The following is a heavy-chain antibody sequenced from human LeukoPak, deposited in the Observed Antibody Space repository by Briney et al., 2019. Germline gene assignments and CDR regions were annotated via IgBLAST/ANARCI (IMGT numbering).Heavy chain of an antibody. J-gene: IGHJ5*02. CDR1: GGSISSGGYY. V-gene: IGHV4-31*03. CDR2: IYYSGST. D-gene: IGHD2-2*02. CDR3: ARYCSSTNCYKGGFDP. Sequence: SETLSLTCTVSGGSISSGGYYWSWIRQHPGKGLEWIGYIYYSGSTYSNPSLKSRVTISVDTSKNQFSLNLSSMTAADTAVYYCARYCSSTNCYKGGFDPWGQGTLVTVSS.